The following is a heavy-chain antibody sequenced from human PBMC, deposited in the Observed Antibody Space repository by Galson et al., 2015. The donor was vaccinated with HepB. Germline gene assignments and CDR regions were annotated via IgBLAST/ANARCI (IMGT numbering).Heavy chain of an antibody. CDR1: GFTFSSYA. V-gene: IGHV3-23*01. CDR2: ISGSGGST. CDR3: AKGGYSYGQGGY. Sequence: SLRLSCAASGFTFSSYAMHWVRQAPGKGLEWVSAISGSGGSTYYADSVKGRFTISRDNSKNTLYLQMNSLRAEDTAVYYCAKGGYSYGQGGYWGQGTLVTVSS. J-gene: IGHJ4*02. D-gene: IGHD5-18*01.